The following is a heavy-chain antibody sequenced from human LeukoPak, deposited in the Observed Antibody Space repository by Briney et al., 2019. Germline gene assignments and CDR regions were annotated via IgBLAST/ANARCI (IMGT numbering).Heavy chain of an antibody. CDR3: AMSVEMPPIPSFDY. V-gene: IGHV1-3*01. CDR2: VSAANNP. J-gene: IGHJ4*02. Sequence: GASVKVCCKPSGYIFTPHHIHWMRQAPGQGLELLGWVSAANNPEYSQKFQGRVVITRDASATTSYLELNSLRSEDTAVYYCAMSVEMPPIPSFDYWGQGTLVTVSS. CDR1: GYIFTPHH. D-gene: IGHD5-24*01.